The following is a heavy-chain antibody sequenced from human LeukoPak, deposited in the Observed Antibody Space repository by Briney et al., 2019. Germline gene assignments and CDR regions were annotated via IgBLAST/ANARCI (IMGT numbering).Heavy chain of an antibody. CDR1: GFTFSSYW. V-gene: IGHV3-7*01. D-gene: IGHD6-13*01. Sequence: GGSLTLSCAASGFTFSSYWMSWVRQAPGKGLESVANIERDGSEAYYVDSVKGRFTISRDNAKNSLYLQMNSLRAEDTAVYYCARALYSSSWSGGLDYWGQGTLVTVSS. CDR2: IERDGSEA. J-gene: IGHJ4*02. CDR3: ARALYSSSWSGGLDY.